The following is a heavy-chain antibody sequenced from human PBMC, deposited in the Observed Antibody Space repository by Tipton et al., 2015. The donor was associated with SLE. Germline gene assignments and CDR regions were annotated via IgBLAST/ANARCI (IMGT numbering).Heavy chain of an antibody. CDR1: GFTFSSYG. D-gene: IGHD5-24*01. CDR3: ARVSRDGYKDLDY. CDR2: IWYDGSNK. J-gene: IGHJ4*02. V-gene: IGHV3-33*01. Sequence: RSLRLSCAASGFTFSSYGMHWVRQAPGKGLEWVAVIWYDGSNKYYADSVKGRFTISRDNSKNTLYLQMNSLRAADTAVYYCARVSRDGYKDLDYWGQGTLVTVSS.